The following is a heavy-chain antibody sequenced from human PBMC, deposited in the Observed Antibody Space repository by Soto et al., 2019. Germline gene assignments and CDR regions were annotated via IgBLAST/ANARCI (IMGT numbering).Heavy chain of an antibody. CDR3: ARHSDSSSSWAFDY. Sequence: SETLSLSWTVAGGSISSGGDYWSWIRQHPGKGLEWIGYIYYSGSTYYNPSLKSRVTISVDTSKNQFSLNLRSVTAADTAVYYCARHSDSSSSWAFDYWGQGTLVTVSS. J-gene: IGHJ4*02. CDR1: GGSISSGGDY. D-gene: IGHD6-13*01. CDR2: IYYSGST. V-gene: IGHV4-31*02.